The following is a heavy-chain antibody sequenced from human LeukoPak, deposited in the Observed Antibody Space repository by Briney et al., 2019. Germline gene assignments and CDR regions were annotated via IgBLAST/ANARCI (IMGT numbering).Heavy chain of an antibody. CDR2: IDATGKT. V-gene: IGHV4-61*02. Sequence: SETLSLTCTVSGDSISSGSNYWNWIRQPAGKGLEYIGRIDATGKTYYNPSLNLRVTMLVDTSKNQFFLRLRSVTVADTAMYYCAKERSLSRYSPPDYFDSWGQGTLVTVSS. J-gene: IGHJ4*02. CDR1: GDSISSGSNY. CDR3: AKERSLSRYSPPDYFDS. D-gene: IGHD5-18*01.